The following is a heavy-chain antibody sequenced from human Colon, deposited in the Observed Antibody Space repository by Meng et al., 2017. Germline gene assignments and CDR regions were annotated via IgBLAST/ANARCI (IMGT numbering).Heavy chain of an antibody. Sequence: QLQDSGPGLVKPSGTLSLTCAVSGGFINTTDWWTWVRQPPGKGLEWIGDIYHSGTTMSNPSLKSRLSMSIDKSLNQFSLELTSVTAADTAVYYCARMSVGAKRGRDYWGQGTLVTVSS. CDR1: GGFINTTDW. D-gene: IGHD1-26*01. CDR3: ARMSVGAKRGRDY. CDR2: IYHSGTT. J-gene: IGHJ4*02. V-gene: IGHV4-4*02.